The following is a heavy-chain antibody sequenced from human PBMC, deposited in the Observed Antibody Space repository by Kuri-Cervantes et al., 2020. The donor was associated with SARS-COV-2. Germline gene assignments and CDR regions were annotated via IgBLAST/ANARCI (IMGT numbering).Heavy chain of an antibody. CDR1: GGSISSSSYY. CDR2: IYYSGST. D-gene: IGHD6-19*01. CDR3: ASDHIAVAGTGDY. V-gene: IGHV4-39*01. Sequence: SETLSLTCTVSGGSISSSSYYWGWIRQPPGKGLEWIGSIYYSGSTYYNPSLKSRVTISVDTSNNQFSLKLSSVTAADTAVYYCASDHIAVAGTGDYWGQGTLVTVSS. J-gene: IGHJ4*02.